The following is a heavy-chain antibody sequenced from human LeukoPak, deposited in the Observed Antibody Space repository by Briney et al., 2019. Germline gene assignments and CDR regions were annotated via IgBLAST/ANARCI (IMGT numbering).Heavy chain of an antibody. Sequence: ASVKVSCKASGYTFTSYYMHWVRQAPGQGLKWMGIINPSGGSTSYAQKFQGRVTMTRDTSTSTVYMELSSLRSEDTAVYYCARGSGITIFGVVKNWFDPWGQGTLVTVSS. J-gene: IGHJ5*02. CDR2: INPSGGST. D-gene: IGHD3-3*01. CDR3: ARGSGITIFGVVKNWFDP. CDR1: GYTFTSYY. V-gene: IGHV1-46*01.